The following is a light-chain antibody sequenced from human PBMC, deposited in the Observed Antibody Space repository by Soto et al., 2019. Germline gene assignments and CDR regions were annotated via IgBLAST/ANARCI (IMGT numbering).Light chain of an antibody. V-gene: IGLV2-14*01. Sequence: QSVLTQPASVSGSPGQSITISCTGTSSDVGRYNFVSWYQQHPGKAPKLMISEVSNRPSGVSNRFSGSKSGNTASLTISGLQAADEADYYCTSYTSSSTQVFGTGTKVTVL. J-gene: IGLJ1*01. CDR1: SSDVGRYNF. CDR2: EVS. CDR3: TSYTSSSTQV.